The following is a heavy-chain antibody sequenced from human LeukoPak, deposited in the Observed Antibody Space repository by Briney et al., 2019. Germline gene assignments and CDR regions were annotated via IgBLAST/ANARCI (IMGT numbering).Heavy chain of an antibody. Sequence: SSETLSLTCIVSGGSISSYYWSWIRQPPGKGLEWIGYTYSSGSTDYNPSLKSRVTISLDTSNHQFSLKLTSVTAADTAVYYCARHVGIHLWSLYFDYWGQGSLVTVSS. J-gene: IGHJ4*02. CDR1: GGSISSYY. CDR2: TYSSGST. D-gene: IGHD5-18*01. V-gene: IGHV4-59*08. CDR3: ARHVGIHLWSLYFDY.